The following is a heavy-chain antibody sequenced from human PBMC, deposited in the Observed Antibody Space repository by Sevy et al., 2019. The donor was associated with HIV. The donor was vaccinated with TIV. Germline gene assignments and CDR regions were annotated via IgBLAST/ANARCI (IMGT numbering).Heavy chain of an antibody. CDR2: ISYDGSNK. J-gene: IGHJ3*02. V-gene: IGHV3-30*18. CDR3: AKDRTRGELWVPDAFDI. CDR1: GFTFSSYG. D-gene: IGHD3-16*01. Sequence: GGSLRLSCAASGFTFSSYGMHWVRQAPGKGLEWVAVISYDGSNKYYADSVKGRFTMSRDNSKNTLYLQMNSLRAEDTAVYYCAKDRTRGELWVPDAFDIWGQGTMVTVSS.